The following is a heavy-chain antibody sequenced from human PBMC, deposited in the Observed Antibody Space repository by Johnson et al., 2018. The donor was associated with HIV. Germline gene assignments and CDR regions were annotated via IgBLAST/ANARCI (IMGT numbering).Heavy chain of an antibody. CDR3: GRGGRVVMEDVFGI. V-gene: IGHV3-9*01. Sequence: VQLVESGGGLVQPGRSLRLSCAASGFTFDDYAMHWVRQAPGKGLEWVSGISWNGGSIGYVDSVKGRFTISRDDAKNLLFLQMNSLTADDTAVYYCGRGGRVVMEDVFGIWGQGTMVTVSS. CDR2: ISWNGGSI. J-gene: IGHJ3*02. D-gene: IGHD3-3*01. CDR1: GFTFDDYA.